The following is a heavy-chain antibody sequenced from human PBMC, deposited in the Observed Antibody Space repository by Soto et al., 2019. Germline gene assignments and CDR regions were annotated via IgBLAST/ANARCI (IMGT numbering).Heavy chain of an antibody. CDR1: GFTFSSYA. J-gene: IGHJ6*03. V-gene: IGHV3-23*01. Sequence: EVQLLESGGGMVQPGGSLRLSCAASGFTFSSYAMSWVRQAPGKGLEWVSAISGSGGSTYYADSVKGRFTISRDNSKNTLYLQMNSLRAEDTAVYYCAKTPRPYYYYYMDVWGKGTTVTVSS. CDR2: ISGSGGST. CDR3: AKTPRPYYYYYMDV.